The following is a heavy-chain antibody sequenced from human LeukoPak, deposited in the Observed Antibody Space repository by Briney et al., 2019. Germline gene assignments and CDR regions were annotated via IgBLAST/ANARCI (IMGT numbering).Heavy chain of an antibody. Sequence: SETLSLTCTVSGGSISSSSYYWGWIRQPPGKGLEWIGSMYYSGSAYYNPSLKSRVTISVDTSKNQFSLKLSSVTAADTAVYYCARVVTIFGVVIVNWFDPWDQGTLVTVSS. D-gene: IGHD3-3*01. V-gene: IGHV4-39*07. CDR3: ARVVTIFGVVIVNWFDP. J-gene: IGHJ5*02. CDR1: GGSISSSSYY. CDR2: MYYSGSA.